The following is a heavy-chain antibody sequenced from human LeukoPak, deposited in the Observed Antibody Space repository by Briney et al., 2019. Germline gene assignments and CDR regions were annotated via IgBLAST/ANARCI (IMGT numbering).Heavy chain of an antibody. CDR1: GFTVSSNE. CDR2: ISGGST. CDR3: AELGITMIGGV. D-gene: IGHD3-10*02. V-gene: IGHV3-38-3*01. J-gene: IGHJ6*04. Sequence: GGSLRLSCAASGFTVSSNEMSWVRQAPGKGLEWVSSISGGSTYYADSRKGRFTISRDNAKNSLYLQMNSLRAEDTAVYYCAELGITMIGGVWGKGTTVTISS.